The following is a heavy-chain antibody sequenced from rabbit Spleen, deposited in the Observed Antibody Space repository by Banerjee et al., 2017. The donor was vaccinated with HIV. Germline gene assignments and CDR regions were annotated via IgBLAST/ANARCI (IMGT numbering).Heavy chain of an antibody. CDR3: ARDTSSSFSSYGMDL. CDR1: GFSFSSDYD. D-gene: IGHD1-1*01. CDR2: IEVGSSGFS. V-gene: IGHV1S40*01. J-gene: IGHJ6*01. Sequence: QSLEESGGGLVKPGASLTLTCKASGFSFSSDYDMCWVRQAPGKGLEWIACIEVGSSGFSYFATWAKGRFTISETSSTTVTLQVTRLTAADTATYFCARDTSSSFSSYGMDLWGPGTLVTVS.